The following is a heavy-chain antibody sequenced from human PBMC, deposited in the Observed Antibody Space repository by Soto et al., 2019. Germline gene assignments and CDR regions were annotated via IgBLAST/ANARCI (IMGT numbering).Heavy chain of an antibody. Sequence: QVQLLESGGGVVQPGRSLRLSCSASGFTFSDFEMYWVRQAPGKGLDWVSFISYDGSNQYYAGSVKGRFTVSRDNSKNTLFLLMTILSPEDTAVYSCERRTGTAPRVDYWGHGTLVTVSS. CDR1: GFTFSDFE. V-gene: IGHV3-30-3*01. J-gene: IGHJ4*01. CDR3: ERRTGTAPRVDY. CDR2: ISYDGSNQ. D-gene: IGHD1-7*01.